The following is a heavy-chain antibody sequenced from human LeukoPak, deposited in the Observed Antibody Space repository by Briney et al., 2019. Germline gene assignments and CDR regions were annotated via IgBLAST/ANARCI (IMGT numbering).Heavy chain of an antibody. CDR2: INSDGRRT. Sequence: GDSLRLFCGAAGFTFSSYWVHWLPQAPGKGLLWVSRINSDGRRTSYAASVKGRFTISRDNAKNTLYLQMSSLRGEDTAVYYCARGARITIFGVVIEYYFDYWGQGTLVTVSS. CDR3: ARGARITIFGVVIEYYFDY. V-gene: IGHV3-74*01. D-gene: IGHD3-3*01. J-gene: IGHJ4*02. CDR1: GFTFSSYW.